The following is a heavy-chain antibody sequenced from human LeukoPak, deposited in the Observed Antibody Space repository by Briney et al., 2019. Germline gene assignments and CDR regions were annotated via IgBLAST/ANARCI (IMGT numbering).Heavy chain of an antibody. J-gene: IGHJ3*02. CDR3: ARGRYSSSWAFDM. D-gene: IGHD5-18*01. V-gene: IGHV1-2*04. Sequence: ASMKVSCKASGYTFTDYYIHWVRQAPGQGLEWMGWINPNSGGTNYAQKFQGWVTLTRDTSISTAYMELSRLKSDDTAVYYCARGRYSSSWAFDMWGQGTMVTVSS. CDR2: INPNSGGT. CDR1: GYTFTDYY.